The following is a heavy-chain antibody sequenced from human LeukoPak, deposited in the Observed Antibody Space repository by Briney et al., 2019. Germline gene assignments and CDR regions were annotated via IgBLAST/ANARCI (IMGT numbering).Heavy chain of an antibody. V-gene: IGHV3-74*01. D-gene: IGHD1-14*01. Sequence: GGSLRLSCVAFGFALSDSWMHWVRQTPGKGLVWVSHISPDGTVTNYADFVKGRFIISRDNAKNTVFLQINSLRAEDTSVYFCARDVGFSPDRWGQGTLVTVSS. CDR2: ISPDGTVT. CDR1: GFALSDSW. CDR3: ARDVGFSPDR. J-gene: IGHJ1*01.